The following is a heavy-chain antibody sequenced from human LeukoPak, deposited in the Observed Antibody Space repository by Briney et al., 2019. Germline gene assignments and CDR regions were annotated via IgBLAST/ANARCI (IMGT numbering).Heavy chain of an antibody. Sequence: SVKVSCKASGGTFSSYAISWVRQAPGQGLEWMGRIIPILGIANYAQKFQGRVTITADKSTSTAYMELSSLRSEDTAVYYCARPHSALYYYDSSGYYYWGQGTLVTVSS. J-gene: IGHJ4*02. CDR3: ARPHSALYYYDSSGYYY. V-gene: IGHV1-69*04. CDR1: GGTFSSYA. CDR2: IIPILGIA. D-gene: IGHD3-22*01.